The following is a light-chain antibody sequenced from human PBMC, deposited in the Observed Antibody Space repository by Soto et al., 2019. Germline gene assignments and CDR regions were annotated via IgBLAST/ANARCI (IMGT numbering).Light chain of an antibody. V-gene: IGKV3-15*01. Sequence: EVVMTQSPATLSMSPGERATLSCRASQSVSSSLAWYQQKPGQAPRLLIYGASTRASGIPDRFSGSGSATEFTLIISSLQAEDFAIYYCQQYNNWWTFGQGTKVEIK. J-gene: IGKJ1*01. CDR2: GAS. CDR3: QQYNNWWT. CDR1: QSVSSS.